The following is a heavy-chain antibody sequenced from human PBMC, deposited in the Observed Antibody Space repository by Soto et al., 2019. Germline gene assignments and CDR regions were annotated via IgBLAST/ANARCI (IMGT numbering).Heavy chain of an antibody. D-gene: IGHD6-6*01. J-gene: IGHJ6*02. CDR2: TYYRSKWYN. V-gene: IGHV6-1*01. CDR1: GDSVSSNSAA. CDR3: ARGGAARPFDYYYYYCMDV. Sequence: SQTLSLTCAISGDSVSSNSAAWNWIRQSPSRGLEWLGRTYYRSKWYNDYAVSVKSRITINPDTYKNQLSLQLNSVTPEDTAVYYCARGGAARPFDYYYYYCMDVWGQGTTVTVSS.